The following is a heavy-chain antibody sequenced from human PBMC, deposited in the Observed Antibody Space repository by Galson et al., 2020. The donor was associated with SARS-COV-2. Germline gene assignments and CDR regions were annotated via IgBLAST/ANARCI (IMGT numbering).Heavy chain of an antibody. V-gene: IGHV3-30*04. CDR1: GLTFSSYA. CDR3: ASQLLMYHYAFDI. Sequence: GESLKISCAASGLTFSSYAMHWVRQAPGKGLEWVAVISYDGSNKYYADSVKGRFTISRDNSKNTLYLQMNSLRAEDTAVYYCASQLLMYHYAFDIWGQVTMVTVSS. J-gene: IGHJ3*02. D-gene: IGHD1-1*01. CDR2: ISYDGSNK.